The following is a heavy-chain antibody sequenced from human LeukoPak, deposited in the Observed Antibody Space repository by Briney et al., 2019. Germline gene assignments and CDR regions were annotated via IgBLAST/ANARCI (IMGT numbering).Heavy chain of an antibody. Sequence: SGTLSLTCAVSGVSISSGNWWSWVRQPPGKGLEWIGEIYHSGNTNYNPSLKSRVTLSVDKSKNQFSLHLSSVTAADTAMYYCMSHGGYYFDYWGQGTLVTVSS. D-gene: IGHD3-16*01. CDR3: MSHGGYYFDY. V-gene: IGHV4-4*02. J-gene: IGHJ4*02. CDR2: IYHSGNT. CDR1: GVSISSGNW.